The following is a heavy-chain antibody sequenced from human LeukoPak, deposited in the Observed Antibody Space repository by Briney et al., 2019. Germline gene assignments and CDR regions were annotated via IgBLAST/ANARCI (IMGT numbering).Heavy chain of an antibody. Sequence: ASVKVSCKASGYTFTKYAMNWVRQAPGQGLEWMGWITTDTGNPTYAQGFTGRFVFSLDTSVTTAYLQITSLEAEDTAMYYCARDYLDSSGSYAFDIWGQGTMVTVSS. V-gene: IGHV7-4-1*02. CDR3: ARDYLDSSGSYAFDI. D-gene: IGHD3-22*01. J-gene: IGHJ3*02. CDR1: GYTFTKYA. CDR2: ITTDTGNP.